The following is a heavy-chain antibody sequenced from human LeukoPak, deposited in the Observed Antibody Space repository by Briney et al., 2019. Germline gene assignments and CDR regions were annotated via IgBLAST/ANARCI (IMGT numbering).Heavy chain of an antibody. CDR1: GFTFVTYA. V-gene: IGHV3-23*01. J-gene: IGHJ4*02. Sequence: GGSLRLSCAASGFTFVTYAMSWFRQAPGKGLERVSSISGSGDSTYFADSVKGRFTISRDNSKNTLYLQMNSLRAEDTATYYCAKARYYGSGSYYLHFDYWGQGTLVTVSS. D-gene: IGHD3-10*01. CDR2: ISGSGDST. CDR3: AKARYYGSGSYYLHFDY.